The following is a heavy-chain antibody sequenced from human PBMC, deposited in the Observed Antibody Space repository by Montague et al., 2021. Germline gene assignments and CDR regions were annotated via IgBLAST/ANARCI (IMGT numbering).Heavy chain of an antibody. J-gene: IGHJ5*02. Sequence: SETLSLTCTVSGASITGNIYYWGWIRQSPGKGLEWIGSIYYSGNSFYQPSLKSRITMAVDTSKNQFSLKLSSVTAADTAIYYCARVFSGWYVGWFDPWGQGTLVTVSS. CDR2: IYYSGNS. D-gene: IGHD6-13*01. CDR1: GASITGNIYY. V-gene: IGHV4-39*07. CDR3: ARVFSGWYVGWFDP.